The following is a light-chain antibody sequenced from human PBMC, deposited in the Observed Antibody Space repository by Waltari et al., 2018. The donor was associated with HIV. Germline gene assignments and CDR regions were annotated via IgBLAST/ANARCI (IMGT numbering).Light chain of an antibody. CDR2: DDT. J-gene: IGLJ2*01. CDR1: NIGSKS. V-gene: IGLV3-21*02. CDR3: QVWDTNGGHPL. Sequence: SYVLTQPPSVSVAPGQTARITCGGNNIGSKSDNWYRQRPGQAPVLVAYDDTARPSGIPGRFSASNFGSTATLTISRVEAGDEADYYCQVWDTNGGHPLFGGGTSLTVL.